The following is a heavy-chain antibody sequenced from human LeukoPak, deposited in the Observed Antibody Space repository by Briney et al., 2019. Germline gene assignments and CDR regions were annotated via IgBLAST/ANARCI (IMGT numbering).Heavy chain of an antibody. J-gene: IGHJ6*02. CDR3: AKDLSSYGPYYYYGMDV. D-gene: IGHD5-18*01. Sequence: GGSLRLSCAASGFTFSSYGMHWVRQAPGKGLEWVAVISYDGSNKYYADSVKGRFTISRDNSKNTLYLQMNSLRAEDTAVYYCAKDLSSYGPYYYYGMDVWGQGTTVTVSS. V-gene: IGHV3-30*18. CDR2: ISYDGSNK. CDR1: GFTFSSYG.